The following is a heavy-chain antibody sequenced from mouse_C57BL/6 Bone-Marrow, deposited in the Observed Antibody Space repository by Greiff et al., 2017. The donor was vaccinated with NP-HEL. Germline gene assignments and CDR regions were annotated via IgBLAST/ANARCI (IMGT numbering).Heavy chain of an antibody. CDR1: GFTFSDYY. Sequence: EVQRVESEGGLVQPGSSMKLSCTASGFTFSDYYMAWVRQVPEKGLEWVANINYDGSSTYYLDSLKSRFIISRDNAKNILYLQMSSLKSEDTATYYCARHYGNYWYFDVWGTGTTVTVSS. J-gene: IGHJ1*03. CDR2: INYDGSST. V-gene: IGHV5-16*01. D-gene: IGHD2-1*01. CDR3: ARHYGNYWYFDV.